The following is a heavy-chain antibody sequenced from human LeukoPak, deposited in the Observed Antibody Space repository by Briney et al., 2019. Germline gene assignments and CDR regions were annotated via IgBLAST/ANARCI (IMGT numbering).Heavy chain of an antibody. J-gene: IGHJ5*02. CDR3: ARGGVTMVRGVTSRFDP. CDR1: GYTFTGYY. D-gene: IGHD3-10*01. CDR2: INPNSGGT. V-gene: IGHV1-2*02. Sequence: ASVKVSFKASGYTFTGYYMHWVRQAPGQGLEWMGWINPNSGGTNYAQKFQGRVTMTRGTSISTAYMELSRLRSDDTAVYYCARGGVTMVRGVTSRFDPWGQGTLVTVSS.